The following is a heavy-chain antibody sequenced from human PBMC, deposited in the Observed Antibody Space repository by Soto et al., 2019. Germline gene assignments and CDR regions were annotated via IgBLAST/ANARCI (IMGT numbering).Heavy chain of an antibody. J-gene: IGHJ3*02. Sequence: ASVKVSCKASGYTYTSYAMHWVRQAPGQRLEWMGWINAGNGNTKYSQKFQGRVTITRDTSASTAYMELSSLRSEDTAVYYCVWEIAAAGLAAFDIWGQGTMVTVSS. D-gene: IGHD6-13*01. CDR3: VWEIAAAGLAAFDI. CDR2: INAGNGNT. CDR1: GYTYTSYA. V-gene: IGHV1-3*01.